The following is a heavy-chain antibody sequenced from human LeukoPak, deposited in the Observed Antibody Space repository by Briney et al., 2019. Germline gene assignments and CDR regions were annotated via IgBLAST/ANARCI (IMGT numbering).Heavy chain of an antibody. Sequence: PSETLSLTCTVSGGSISSGDYYWSWIRQPPGKGLEWIGEINHSGSTNYNPSLKSRVTISVDTSKNQFSLKLSSVTAADTAVYYCARVNGEWGGFDYWGQGTLVTVSS. CDR2: INHSGST. D-gene: IGHD3-10*01. CDR3: ARVNGEWGGFDY. V-gene: IGHV4-39*07. CDR1: GGSISSGDYY. J-gene: IGHJ4*02.